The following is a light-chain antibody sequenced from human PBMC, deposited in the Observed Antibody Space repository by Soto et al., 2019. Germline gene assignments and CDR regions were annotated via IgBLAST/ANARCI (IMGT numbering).Light chain of an antibody. J-gene: IGKJ1*01. Sequence: DIQMTQSPSTLSASVGDRVTITCRASQSISSWLAWYQQRPGKAPKLLIHKASSLESGVPSRFSGSGSGTEFTRTISSLQPDDFATYYCQQYNSYSWTFGQGTKVEIK. V-gene: IGKV1-5*03. CDR3: QQYNSYSWT. CDR2: KAS. CDR1: QSISSW.